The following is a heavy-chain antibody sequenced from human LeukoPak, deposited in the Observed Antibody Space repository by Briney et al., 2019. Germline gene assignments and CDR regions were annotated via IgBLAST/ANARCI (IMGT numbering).Heavy chain of an antibody. CDR2: IIPILGTA. V-gene: IGHV1-69*08. J-gene: IGHJ4*02. CDR3: ASGLSGSLDGDY. CDR1: GGTFSSYT. Sequence: SVKVSCKASGGTFSSYTISWVRQAPGQGLEWMGRIIPILGTANYAQKFQGRVTITADKSTSTAYMELSSLRSEDTAVYYCASGLSGSLDGDYWGQGTLVTVSS. D-gene: IGHD1-26*01.